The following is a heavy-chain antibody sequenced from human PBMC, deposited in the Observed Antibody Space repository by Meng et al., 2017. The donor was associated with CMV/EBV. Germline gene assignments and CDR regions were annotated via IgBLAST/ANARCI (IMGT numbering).Heavy chain of an antibody. CDR1: GFTVSSNY. Sequence: GESLKISRAASGFTVSSNYMSWVRQAPGKGLEWVSVIYSGGSTYYADSVKGRFTISRDNSKNTPYLQMNSLRAEDTAVYYCARGGTTSYPYGMDVWGQGTTVTVSS. J-gene: IGHJ6*02. V-gene: IGHV3-53*01. CDR3: ARGGTTSYPYGMDV. D-gene: IGHD4-11*01. CDR2: IYSGGST.